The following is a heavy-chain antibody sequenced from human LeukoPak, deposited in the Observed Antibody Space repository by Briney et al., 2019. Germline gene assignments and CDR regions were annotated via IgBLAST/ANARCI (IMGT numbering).Heavy chain of an antibody. CDR3: ARDRRLLWFGETQGDDAFDI. Sequence: SETLSLTCTVSGGSISSYYWSWIRQPPGKGLEWIGYIYYSGSTNYNPSLKSRVTISVDTSKNQFSLKLSSVTAADTAVYYCARDRRLLWFGETQGDDAFDIWGQGTMVTVSS. CDR2: IYYSGST. D-gene: IGHD3-10*01. V-gene: IGHV4-59*01. CDR1: GGSISSYY. J-gene: IGHJ3*02.